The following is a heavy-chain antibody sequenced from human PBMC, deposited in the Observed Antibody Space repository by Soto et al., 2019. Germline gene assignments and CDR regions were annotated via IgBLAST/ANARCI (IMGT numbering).Heavy chain of an antibody. CDR2: INHSGST. V-gene: IGHV4-34*01. CDR3: ARWDYGDHIFDY. J-gene: IGHJ4*02. D-gene: IGHD4-17*01. Sequence: SETLSLTCAVYGGSFSGYYWSWIRQPPGKGLEWIGEINHSGSTNYNPSLKSRVTISVDTSKNQFSLKLSSVTAADTAVYYCARWDYGDHIFDYWGQGTLVTVSS. CDR1: GGSFSGYY.